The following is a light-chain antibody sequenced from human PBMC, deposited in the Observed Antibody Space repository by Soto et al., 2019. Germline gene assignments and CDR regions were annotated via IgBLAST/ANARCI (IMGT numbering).Light chain of an antibody. CDR1: QSVSSIY. CDR3: QQYGSSPYT. V-gene: IGKV3-20*01. J-gene: IGKJ2*01. CDR2: GAS. Sequence: EIVLTQSPGTLSLSPGERATLSCRASQSVSSIYFAWYQQKPGQAPRLLIYGASSRATGIPDRFSGSGSGTDFTLTIRRLEPEDFVVYYCQQYGSSPYTFGQGTKLEIK.